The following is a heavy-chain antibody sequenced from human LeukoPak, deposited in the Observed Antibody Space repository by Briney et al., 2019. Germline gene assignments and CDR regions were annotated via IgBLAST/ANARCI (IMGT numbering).Heavy chain of an antibody. CDR1: GGSISSYY. CDR2: IYTSGST. CDR3: ARGRFENPAAEALDI. D-gene: IGHD6-13*01. V-gene: IGHV4-4*07. Sequence: SETLSLTCTVSGGSISSYYWSWIRQPAGKGLEWIGRIYTSGSTNYNPSLKSRVTMSVDTSKNQFSLKLNSVTAADTAAYYCARGRFENPAAEALDIWGQGTMVTVSS. J-gene: IGHJ3*02.